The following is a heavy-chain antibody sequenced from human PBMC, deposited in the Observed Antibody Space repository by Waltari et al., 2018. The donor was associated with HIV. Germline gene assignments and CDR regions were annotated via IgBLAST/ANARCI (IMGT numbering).Heavy chain of an antibody. J-gene: IGHJ4*02. V-gene: IGHV3-9*01. Sequence: EVQLVESGGALAQPGRSLRLSCEASGFTFEAYAMSWVRQVPGRGLEWVSGISGNSGIIRYADSVKGRFTMSRDNAKNSLFLEMNSLRLEDTALYYCVKDTGWAGFLAFDLWGQGTLVSVAS. CDR3: VKDTGWAGFLAFDL. CDR2: ISGNSGII. D-gene: IGHD3-3*01. CDR1: GFTFEAYA.